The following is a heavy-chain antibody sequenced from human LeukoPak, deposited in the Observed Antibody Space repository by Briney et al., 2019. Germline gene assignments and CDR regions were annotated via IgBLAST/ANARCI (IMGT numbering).Heavy chain of an antibody. D-gene: IGHD3-3*01. Sequence: GGSLRLSCAASGFTFNKYWMNWVRQSPGKGLEWVANIKEDSSDKNYVDSMKGRSTISRGNAKNSLYLQMNSLRVEDTAVYYCARESGRFRFDSWGQGTLVTVSS. CDR3: ARESGRFRFDS. V-gene: IGHV3-7*01. CDR2: IKEDSSDK. J-gene: IGHJ5*01. CDR1: GFTFNKYW.